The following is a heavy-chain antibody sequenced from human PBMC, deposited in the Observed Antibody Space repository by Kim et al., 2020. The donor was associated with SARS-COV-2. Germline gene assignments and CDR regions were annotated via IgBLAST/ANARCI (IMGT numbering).Heavy chain of an antibody. CDR3: ARDRNVVVTAPWFDP. Sequence: GSVKGRVTISRDNSKNTLYLQMNSLRAEDTAVYYCARDRNVVVTAPWFDPWGQGTLVTVSS. V-gene: IGHV3-30*07. J-gene: IGHJ5*02. D-gene: IGHD2-21*02.